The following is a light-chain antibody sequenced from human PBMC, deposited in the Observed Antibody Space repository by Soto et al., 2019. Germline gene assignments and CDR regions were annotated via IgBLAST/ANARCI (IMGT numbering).Light chain of an antibody. CDR1: QTITSD. J-gene: IGKJ1*01. V-gene: IGKV1-17*01. CDR2: AAS. CDR3: QQYNSYPWT. Sequence: DIQMTQPPSSLSASVGDRVTITCRASQTITSDLNWYQQRPGKAPKLLIYAASNLQSGVPSRFSGSGSGTEFTLTISSLQPDDFATYYCQQYNSYPWTFGQGTKVDI.